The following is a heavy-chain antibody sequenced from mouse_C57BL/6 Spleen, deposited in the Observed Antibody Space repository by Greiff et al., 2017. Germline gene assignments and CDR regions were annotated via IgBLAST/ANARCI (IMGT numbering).Heavy chain of an antibody. J-gene: IGHJ1*03. CDR1: GFTFSYYG. V-gene: IGHV5-17*01. Sequence: EVQGVESGRGLVKPGGSLKLSCAASGFTFSYYGMHWVRPAPEKGLEWVAYISSGSSTIYYADTVKGRFTISCDHAKNTLFLPMPSLRSEATAMSYCAKGDLGYDGWYYDVWGTGNTVHGFS. CDR2: ISSGSSTI. D-gene: IGHD2-2*01. CDR3: AKGDLGYDGWYYDV.